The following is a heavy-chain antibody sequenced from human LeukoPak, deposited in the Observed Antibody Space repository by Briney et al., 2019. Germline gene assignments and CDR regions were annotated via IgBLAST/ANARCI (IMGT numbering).Heavy chain of an antibody. CDR2: IRSSISYI. CDR1: GFTFSSYS. Sequence: GGSLRLSCAASGFTFSSYSMNWVRQAPGKGLEWVSSIRSSISYIYYADSVKGRFTISRDNAKNSLYLQMNSLRAEDTAVYYCARDTGGSSGWGTFDYWGQGTLVTVSS. V-gene: IGHV3-21*01. CDR3: ARDTGGSSGWGTFDY. J-gene: IGHJ4*02. D-gene: IGHD6-19*01.